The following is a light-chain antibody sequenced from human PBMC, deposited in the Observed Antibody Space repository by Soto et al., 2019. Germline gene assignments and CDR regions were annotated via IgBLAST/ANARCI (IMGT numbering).Light chain of an antibody. J-gene: IGLJ1*01. Sequence: QSVLTQPASVSGSPGQSITISCTGSSSDVGDYKYVSWYQQHPGKAPKLMIYEVSNRPSGVSHRFSGSKSGDTASLTISGLQAEDEADYYCSSYTSNKNVFGTGTKATVL. CDR3: SSYTSNKNV. CDR1: SSDVGDYKY. V-gene: IGLV2-14*01. CDR2: EVS.